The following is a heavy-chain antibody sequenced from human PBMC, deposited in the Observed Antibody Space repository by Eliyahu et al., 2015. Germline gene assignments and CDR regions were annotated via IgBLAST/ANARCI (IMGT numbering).Heavy chain of an antibody. V-gene: IGHV3-21*01. CDR2: ISSSSSYI. Sequence: EVQLVESGGGLVKPGGSLRLSCAAXXFSFSXYSMNWVRQAPGKGLEWVSSISSSSSYIYYADSVKGRFTISRDNAKNSLYLQMNSLRAEDTAVYYCAREIDSGSCPLDYWGQGTLVTVSS. CDR1: XFSFSXYS. D-gene: IGHD1-26*01. CDR3: AREIDSGSCPLDY. J-gene: IGHJ4*02.